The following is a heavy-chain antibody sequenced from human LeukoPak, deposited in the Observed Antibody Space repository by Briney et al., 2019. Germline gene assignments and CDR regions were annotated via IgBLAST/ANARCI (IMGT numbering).Heavy chain of an antibody. D-gene: IGHD1-1*01. CDR1: GYTFNSYA. J-gene: IGHJ4*02. CDR3: AKEGIGSTATFFDY. CDR2: ISASGDAT. V-gene: IGHV3-23*01. Sequence: GGSLRLSCAASGYTFNSYALNWVRQPPGKGLEWVSSISASGDATYYVDSVRGRFTISRDNSNYAGYLQMNSLSAEDTAIYYCAKEGIGSTATFFDYWGQGILVTVSS.